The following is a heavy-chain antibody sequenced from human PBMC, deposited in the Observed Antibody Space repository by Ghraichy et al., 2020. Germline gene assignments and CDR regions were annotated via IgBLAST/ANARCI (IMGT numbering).Heavy chain of an antibody. Sequence: SETLSLTCAVYGGSFSGYYWSWIRQPPGKGLEWIGEINHSGSTNYNPSLKSRVTISVDTSKNQFSLKLSSVTAADTAVYYCATLRLGELSHPSWGQGTLVTVSS. CDR1: GGSFSGYY. D-gene: IGHD3-16*02. CDR2: INHSGST. V-gene: IGHV4-34*01. CDR3: ATLRLGELSHPS. J-gene: IGHJ4*02.